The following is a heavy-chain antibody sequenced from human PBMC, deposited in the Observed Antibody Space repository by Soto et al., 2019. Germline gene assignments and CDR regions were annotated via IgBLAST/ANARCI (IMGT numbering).Heavy chain of an antibody. J-gene: IGHJ3*02. CDR3: ARSVVTDAFDI. Sequence: ASVKVSCKASGYTFTDYPIHWVRQAPGQRLEWMGWINEGIGDTKYSQKFQDKITFTRDTSASTAYMELSSLRSEDTAVYYCARSVVTDAFDIWGQGTMVTVSS. CDR2: INEGIGDT. V-gene: IGHV1-3*01. CDR1: GYTFTDYP. D-gene: IGHD2-15*01.